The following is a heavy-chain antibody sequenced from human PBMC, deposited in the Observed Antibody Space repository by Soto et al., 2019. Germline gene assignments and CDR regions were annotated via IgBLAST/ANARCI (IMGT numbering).Heavy chain of an antibody. D-gene: IGHD3-10*01. CDR1: GGSISRDD. J-gene: IGHJ3*02. Sequence: SETLSLTCTVSGGSISRDDWSWIRQPPGKGLEWIGYIYYSGSTNYNPSLKSRVTVSADTSKNQFSLKLNSVAAADTAIYYCARQVTGLMVYAYDIWGQGTMVT. V-gene: IGHV4-59*08. CDR2: IYYSGST. CDR3: ARQVTGLMVYAYDI.